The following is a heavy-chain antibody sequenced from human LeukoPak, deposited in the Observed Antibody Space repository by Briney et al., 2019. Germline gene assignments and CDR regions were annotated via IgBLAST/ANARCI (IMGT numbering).Heavy chain of an antibody. D-gene: IGHD5-24*01. Sequence: GASVKVSCKASGGTFSSYAISWVRQAPGQGLEWMGGIIPIFGTANYAQKFQGRVTITADESTSTAFMELSSLRFEDTAVYYCARGRSRDGYNYWGQGTLVTVSS. CDR2: IIPIFGTA. CDR1: GGTFSSYA. V-gene: IGHV1-69*13. CDR3: ARGRSRDGYNY. J-gene: IGHJ4*02.